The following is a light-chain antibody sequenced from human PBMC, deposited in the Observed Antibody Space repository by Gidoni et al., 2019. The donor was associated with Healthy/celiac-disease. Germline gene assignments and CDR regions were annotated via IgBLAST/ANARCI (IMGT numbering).Light chain of an antibody. CDR2: GAA. J-gene: IGKJ3*01. CDR3: QQYGSSPFT. Sequence: DIVLTQSPGTLSLSPGERATLSCRASQSVSSSYLAWYQQRPGQAPRLLIYGAASRATGFPDRFSGSGSGTDFTLTISRLEPEDFAVYYCQQYGSSPFTFGPGTKVDFK. CDR1: QSVSSSY. V-gene: IGKV3-20*01.